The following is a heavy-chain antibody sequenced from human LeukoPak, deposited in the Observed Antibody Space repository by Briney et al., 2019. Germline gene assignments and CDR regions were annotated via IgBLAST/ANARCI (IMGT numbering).Heavy chain of an antibody. J-gene: IGHJ4*02. D-gene: IGHD1-26*01. CDR1: GGTFISYA. CDR3: ATERAPATFDY. CDR2: FDPEDGET. V-gene: IGHV1-24*01. Sequence: ASVKVSCKASGGTFISYAISWVRQAPGKGLEWMGGFDPEDGETIYAQKFQGRVTMTEDTSTDTAYMELSSLRSEDTAVYYRATERAPATFDYWGQGTLVTVSS.